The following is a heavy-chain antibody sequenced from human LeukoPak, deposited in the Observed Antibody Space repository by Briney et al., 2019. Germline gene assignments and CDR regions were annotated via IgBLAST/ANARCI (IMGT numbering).Heavy chain of an antibody. V-gene: IGHV1-2*02. D-gene: IGHD1-26*01. J-gene: IGHJ1*01. CDR2: INPNSGGT. CDR3: ARGGSYSEYSQH. CDR1: GYTLTELS. Sequence: ASVKVSCKVSGYTLTELSMHWVRQAPGKGLEWMGWINPNSGGTEYAQMLQGRVTMTRDTSISTAYMELNRLRSDDTAVYYCARGGSYSEYSQHWGQGTLVIVSS.